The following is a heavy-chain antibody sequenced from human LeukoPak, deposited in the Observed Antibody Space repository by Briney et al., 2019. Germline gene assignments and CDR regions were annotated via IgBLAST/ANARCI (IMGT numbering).Heavy chain of an antibody. Sequence: PSVTLSLTCTVSGGSISSYYWSWIRQPPGKGLDWIGYIDYSGSTNYNPSLKSRVTISVDTSKNQFSLSLSSVIAADTAVYYCARSGPSGSYYSWFDPWGQGTLVTVSS. D-gene: IGHD1-26*01. CDR2: IDYSGST. V-gene: IGHV4-59*01. CDR1: GGSISSYY. CDR3: ARSGPSGSYYSWFDP. J-gene: IGHJ5*02.